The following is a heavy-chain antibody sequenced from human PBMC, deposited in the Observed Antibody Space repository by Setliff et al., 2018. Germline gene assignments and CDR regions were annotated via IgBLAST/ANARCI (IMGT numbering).Heavy chain of an antibody. D-gene: IGHD3-22*01. CDR2: TIPIFGTT. J-gene: IGHJ6*03. Sequence: SVKVSCKASGGTFSSYGISWVRQAPGQGPEWMGGTIPIFGTTNYAQKFQGRVTIITDESTSTAFMQLSSLRSEDTAVYYCVREGVDSRSSTDYRYYMDVWGKGTMVTVSS. V-gene: IGHV1-69*05. CDR3: VREGVDSRSSTDYRYYMDV. CDR1: GGTFSSYG.